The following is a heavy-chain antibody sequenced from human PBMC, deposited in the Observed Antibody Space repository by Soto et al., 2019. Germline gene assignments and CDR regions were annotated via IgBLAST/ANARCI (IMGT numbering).Heavy chain of an antibody. CDR2: VDIDGRGT. CDR1: GITFTNYW. CDR3: GTVFEH. Sequence: EVQLVESGGGSVQPGGSLRLSCVASGITFTNYWMHWVRQVPGKGLVWVARVDIDGRGTCYADFVKGRLTISRDNAKYALYLQINSLRVEDTAMYYCGTVFEHWGQGVPVTVSS. V-gene: IGHV3-74*01. J-gene: IGHJ4*02.